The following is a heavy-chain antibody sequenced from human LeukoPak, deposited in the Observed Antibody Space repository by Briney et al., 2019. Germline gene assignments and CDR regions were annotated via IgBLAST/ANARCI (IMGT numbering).Heavy chain of an antibody. Sequence: GGSLRLSCAASGFTFSSYGMNWVRQAPGKGLEWVSSISGSSRHIYYADSVKGRFTISRDNAKKSMYLQMNSLRVEDTAVYYCARVSSGRVTIFGVVMGAFDIWGQGTMVTVSS. CDR3: ARVSSGRVTIFGVVMGAFDI. J-gene: IGHJ3*02. V-gene: IGHV3-21*01. CDR1: GFTFSSYG. CDR2: ISGSSRHI. D-gene: IGHD3-3*01.